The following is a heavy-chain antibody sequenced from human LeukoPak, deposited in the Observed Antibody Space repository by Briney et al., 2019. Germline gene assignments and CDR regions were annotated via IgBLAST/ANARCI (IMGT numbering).Heavy chain of an antibody. CDR2: IYYSGST. V-gene: IGHV4-59*08. Sequence: SETLSLTCTVSGGSIGSYYWSWIRQPPGKGLEWIGYIYYSGSTNYNPSLKSRVTISVDTSKNQFSLKLSSVTAADTAVYYCARLVTADFGAFDIWGQGTMVTVSS. J-gene: IGHJ3*02. D-gene: IGHD2-21*02. CDR1: GGSIGSYY. CDR3: ARLVTADFGAFDI.